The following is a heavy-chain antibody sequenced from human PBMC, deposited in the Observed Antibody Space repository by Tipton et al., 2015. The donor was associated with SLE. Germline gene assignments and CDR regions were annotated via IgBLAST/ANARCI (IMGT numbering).Heavy chain of an antibody. CDR2: INHSGST. CDR1: GGSFSGYY. V-gene: IGHV4-34*01. CDR3: ARGVRYSSGQSAFDI. D-gene: IGHD6-25*01. J-gene: IGHJ3*02. Sequence: TLSLTCAVYGGSFSGYYWSWIRQPPGKGLEWIGEINHSGSTNYNPSLKSRVTISINTSKNQFSLNLSSVTAADTAVYFCARGVRYSSGQSAFDIWGQGTMVSASS.